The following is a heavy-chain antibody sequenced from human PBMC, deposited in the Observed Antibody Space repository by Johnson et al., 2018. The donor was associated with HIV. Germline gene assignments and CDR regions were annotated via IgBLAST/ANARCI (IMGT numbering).Heavy chain of an antibody. J-gene: IGHJ3*02. CDR2: INWNGGSP. V-gene: IGHV3-20*04. CDR3: ARVVSVAVAGSRQGAVGAFDM. CDR1: GFTFSSYG. Sequence: VQLVESGGGVVQPGRSLRLSCAASGFTFSSYGMSWVRQAPGKGLEWVSGINWNGGSPGYADSVKGRFTISRDNAKNSLYLHMNTLRAEDTALYYCARVVSVAVAGSRQGAVGAFDMWGQGTMVTVSS. D-gene: IGHD6-19*01.